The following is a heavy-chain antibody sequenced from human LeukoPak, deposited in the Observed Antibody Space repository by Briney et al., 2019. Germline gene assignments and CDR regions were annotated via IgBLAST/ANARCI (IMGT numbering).Heavy chain of an antibody. V-gene: IGHV1-18*01. CDR2: ISAYNGNT. D-gene: IGHD3-10*01. CDR3: ARDIRGSGP. Sequence: ASVKVSCKASGYTFTSYGISWVRQAPGQGLEWMGWISAYNGNTNYAQKFQGRVTITADKSTSTAYMELSSLRSEDTAVYYCARDIRGSGPWGQGTLVTVSS. J-gene: IGHJ5*02. CDR1: GYTFTSYG.